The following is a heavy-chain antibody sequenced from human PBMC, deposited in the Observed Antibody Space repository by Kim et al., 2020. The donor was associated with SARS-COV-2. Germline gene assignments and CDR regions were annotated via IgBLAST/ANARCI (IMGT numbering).Heavy chain of an antibody. CDR2: ISYDGSNK. Sequence: GGSLRLSCAASGFTFSSYGMHWVRQAPGKGLEWVAVISYDGSNKYYADSVKGRFTISRDNSKNTLYLQMNSLRAEDTAVYYCAKAARGYSYQIDYWGQGTLVTVSS. J-gene: IGHJ4*02. CDR3: AKAARGYSYQIDY. D-gene: IGHD5-18*01. CDR1: GFTFSSYG. V-gene: IGHV3-30*18.